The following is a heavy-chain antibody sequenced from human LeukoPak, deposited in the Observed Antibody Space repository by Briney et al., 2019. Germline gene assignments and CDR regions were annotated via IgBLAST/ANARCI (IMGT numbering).Heavy chain of an antibody. V-gene: IGHV1-18*01. J-gene: IGHJ4*02. D-gene: IGHD2-2*01. Sequence: ASVKVSCKASGYTFTSYGISWVRQAPGQGLEWMGWISAYNGNTNYAQKLQGRVTMTTDTSTSTAYMELRSLRSDDTAVYYCARGRPTGVVVVPAAAFDYGGQGTLVTVSS. CDR3: ARGRPTGVVVVPAAAFDY. CDR1: GYTFTSYG. CDR2: ISAYNGNT.